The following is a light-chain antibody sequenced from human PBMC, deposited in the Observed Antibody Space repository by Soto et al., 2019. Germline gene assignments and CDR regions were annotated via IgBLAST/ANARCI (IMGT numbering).Light chain of an antibody. Sequence: EIVLTQSPGTLSLSPVERATLSCMASQSVSNNYLAWYQQKPGQAPRLLIYGASSRATGIPDRFSGSGSGTDFTLTISRLEPEDFAVYYCQQYGSSLWTFGQGTKVDIK. CDR1: QSVSNNY. J-gene: IGKJ1*01. CDR2: GAS. V-gene: IGKV3-20*01. CDR3: QQYGSSLWT.